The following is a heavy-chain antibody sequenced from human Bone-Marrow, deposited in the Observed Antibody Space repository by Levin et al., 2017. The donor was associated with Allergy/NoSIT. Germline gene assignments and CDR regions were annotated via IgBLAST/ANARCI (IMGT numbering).Heavy chain of an antibody. CDR2: TSYDGNNK. CDR3: AREGGNDFWSGTMNWLDP. D-gene: IGHD3-3*01. Sequence: PGGSLRLSCAASGFTFSSYAAHWVRQAPGKGLEWVAVTSYDGNNKYYADSVKGRFTISRVISKNTLFLQMSSLRDEDTAVYYCAREGGNDFWSGTMNWLDPWGQGTLVTVSS. V-gene: IGHV3-30-3*01. J-gene: IGHJ5*02. CDR1: GFTFSSYA.